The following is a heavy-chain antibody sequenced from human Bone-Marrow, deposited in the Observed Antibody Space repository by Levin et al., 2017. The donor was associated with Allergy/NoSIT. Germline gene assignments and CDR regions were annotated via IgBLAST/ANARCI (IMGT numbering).Heavy chain of an antibody. CDR1: GFTFSNYW. CDR2: INLDGKTI. D-gene: IGHD1-26*01. J-gene: IGHJ5*02. CDR3: ARGAIVGNTIDP. V-gene: IGHV3-74*01. Sequence: PGGSLRLSCAASGFTFSNYWMHWVRQAPGKGLVWISRINLDGKTINYADSVEGRFTISRDNAKNTLYLQLNSLRVEDTAVYYCARGAIVGNTIDPWGQGTLVTVSS.